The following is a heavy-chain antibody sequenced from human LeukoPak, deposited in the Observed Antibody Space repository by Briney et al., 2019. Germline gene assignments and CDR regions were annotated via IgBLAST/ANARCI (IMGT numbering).Heavy chain of an antibody. CDR3: AKDDDDFWSGYYPFDY. J-gene: IGHJ4*02. D-gene: IGHD3-3*01. Sequence: GGSLRLSCAASGFTFSSYAMSWVRQAPGKGLEWVSAISGSGGSTYYADSVKGRFTISRDNSKNTLYLQMNSLRAEDTAVYYCAKDDDDFWSGYYPFDYWGQGTLVTVSA. CDR1: GFTFSSYA. CDR2: ISGSGGST. V-gene: IGHV3-23*01.